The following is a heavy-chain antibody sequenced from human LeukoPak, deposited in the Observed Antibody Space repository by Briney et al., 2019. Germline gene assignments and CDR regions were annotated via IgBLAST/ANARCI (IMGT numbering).Heavy chain of an antibody. Sequence: GGTLRLSCAASGFTFSSYWMSWGRQAPGKGLEWVANINQDGSEKYYVDSVKGRFTLSRDNAKNSLYLQMNSLRAEDTAVYYCARGSGWLGGRFDYWGQGTLVTVSS. CDR1: GFTFSSYW. D-gene: IGHD5-12*01. CDR3: ARGSGWLGGRFDY. CDR2: INQDGSEK. J-gene: IGHJ4*02. V-gene: IGHV3-7*03.